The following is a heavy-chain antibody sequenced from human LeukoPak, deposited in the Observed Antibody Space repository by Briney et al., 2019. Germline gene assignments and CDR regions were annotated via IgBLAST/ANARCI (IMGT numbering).Heavy chain of an antibody. CDR3: AKEDQLRYFDWLSSYYCYYYMDV. Sequence: GGSLRLSCAASGFTVSSNYMSWVRQAPGKGLEWVSVIYSGGSTYYADSVKGRFTISRDNSKNTLYLQMNSLRAEDTAVYYCAKEDQLRYFDWLSSYYCYYYMDVWGKGPRSPSP. J-gene: IGHJ6*03. CDR2: IYSGGST. CDR1: GFTVSSNY. D-gene: IGHD3-9*01. V-gene: IGHV3-66*01.